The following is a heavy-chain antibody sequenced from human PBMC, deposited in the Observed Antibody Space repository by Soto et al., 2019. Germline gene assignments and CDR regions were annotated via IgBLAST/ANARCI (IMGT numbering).Heavy chain of an antibody. J-gene: IGHJ6*04. CDR2: IQSGGTT. Sequence: EVQLVESGGGLVQPGGSLRLSCAASGFTVSSKYMSWVRQAPGKGLEWVSLIQSGGTTYYADSVKGRFTISRDSCKNIVHLQMDSLRAEDTAECYCARDDILCRGGSCYGVPRDVGGKGTTVTVSS. CDR3: ARDDILCRGGSCYGVPRDV. D-gene: IGHD2-15*01. CDR1: GFTVSSKY. V-gene: IGHV3-66*01.